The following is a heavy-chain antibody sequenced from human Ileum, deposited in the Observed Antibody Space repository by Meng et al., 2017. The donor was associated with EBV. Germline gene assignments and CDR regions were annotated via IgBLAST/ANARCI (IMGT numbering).Heavy chain of an antibody. Sequence: EVQVMVSGGGLVQPGGSLRLFCAASGFTLSSYWVHWVRQAPGKGLVWVSRINPDGSVINYADSVKGRFTISRDNAKNTVYLQMNNLRADDTAVYYCAKDCFGDKDSWGQGTLVTVSS. CDR2: INPDGSVI. V-gene: IGHV3-74*01. J-gene: IGHJ4*02. D-gene: IGHD2-21*01. CDR3: AKDCFGDKDS. CDR1: GFTLSSYW.